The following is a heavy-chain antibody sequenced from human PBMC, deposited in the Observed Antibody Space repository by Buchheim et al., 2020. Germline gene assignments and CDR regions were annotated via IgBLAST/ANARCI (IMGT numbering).Heavy chain of an antibody. V-gene: IGHV4-31*03. D-gene: IGHD3-22*01. Sequence: VQLQESGPGLVKPSQSLSLTCTVSGGSISSGGYYWNWIRHHPGKGLEWIGYIYNGVTTHYNPSLRSRLIISVDKSENQFSLQLSSVTAADTAVYYCARAGYYDSRGYLGDFDYWGQGTL. CDR1: GGSISSGGYY. J-gene: IGHJ4*02. CDR3: ARAGYYDSRGYLGDFDY. CDR2: IYNGVTT.